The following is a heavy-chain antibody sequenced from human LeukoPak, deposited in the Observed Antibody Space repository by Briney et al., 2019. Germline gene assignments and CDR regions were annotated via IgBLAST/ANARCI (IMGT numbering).Heavy chain of an antibody. D-gene: IGHD3-22*01. J-gene: IGHJ4*02. V-gene: IGHV4-34*01. CDR2: INHSGST. Sequence: PSETLSLTCAVYGVSFSGYYWSWIRQPPGKGLEWIGEINHSGSTNYNPSLKSRVTISVDTSKNQFSLKLSSVTAADTAVYYCARGRRITMIVVVIQYYFDYWGQGTLVTVSS. CDR3: ARGRRITMIVVVIQYYFDY. CDR1: GVSFSGYY.